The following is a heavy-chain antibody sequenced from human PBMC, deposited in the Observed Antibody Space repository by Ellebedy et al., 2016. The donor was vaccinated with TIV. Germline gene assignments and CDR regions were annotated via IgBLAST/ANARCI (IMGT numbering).Heavy chain of an antibody. CDR3: ARGVNWFDP. Sequence: SQTLSLTCGISGDSVSGNSGAWHWFRQSPSRGLEWLGRTYYRSRWFNDYAMSVKSRITINADTSKNQFSLQLNSVTSEDTAVYYCARGVNWFDPWGQGTLVTVSS. V-gene: IGHV6-1*01. D-gene: IGHD3-16*01. J-gene: IGHJ5*02. CDR1: GDSVSGNSGA. CDR2: TYYRSRWFN.